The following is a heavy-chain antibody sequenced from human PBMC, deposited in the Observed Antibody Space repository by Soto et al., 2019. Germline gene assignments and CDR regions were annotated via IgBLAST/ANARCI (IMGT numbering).Heavy chain of an antibody. CDR2: IYYSGST. Sequence: SETLSLTCTVSSGSMYSGGYYWSWLRQHPGKGLEWIGFIYYSGSTNYNPSLKSRVTISVDTSKNQFSLKLSSVTAADTAVYYCARLVQAAAYGFDPWGQGTLVTVSS. CDR1: SGSMYSGGYY. V-gene: IGHV4-61*08. D-gene: IGHD2-2*01. J-gene: IGHJ5*02. CDR3: ARLVQAAAYGFDP.